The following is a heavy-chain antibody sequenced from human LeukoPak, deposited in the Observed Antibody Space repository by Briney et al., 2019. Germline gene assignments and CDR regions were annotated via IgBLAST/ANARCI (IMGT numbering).Heavy chain of an antibody. CDR1: GFPFSAYE. J-gene: IGHJ4*02. Sequence: GGSLRLSCAASGFPFSAYEMNWVRQAPGKGLEWVSYISVSGDTIYYADSVKGRFTISRDNAKMSLYLQMKSLRAEDTAVYYCARGTLYYGSESYDYWGQGTLVAVSS. V-gene: IGHV3-48*03. D-gene: IGHD3-10*01. CDR3: ARGTLYYGSESYDY. CDR2: ISVSGDTI.